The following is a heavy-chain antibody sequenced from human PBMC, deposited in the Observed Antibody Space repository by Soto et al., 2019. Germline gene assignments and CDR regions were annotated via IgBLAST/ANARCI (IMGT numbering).Heavy chain of an antibody. J-gene: IGHJ4*02. CDR3: AKDLDYSSSWLNIDY. CDR1: GFTFSSYA. V-gene: IGHV3-23*01. CDR2: ISGSGGST. Sequence: EVQLLESGGGLVQPGGSLRLSCAASGFTFSSYAMSWVRQAPGTGLEWVSAISGSGGSTYYADSVTGRFTISRDNSTNTLYLHMNSLRAENTALYYCAKDLDYSSSWLNIDYWGQGSLVTVSS. D-gene: IGHD6-13*01.